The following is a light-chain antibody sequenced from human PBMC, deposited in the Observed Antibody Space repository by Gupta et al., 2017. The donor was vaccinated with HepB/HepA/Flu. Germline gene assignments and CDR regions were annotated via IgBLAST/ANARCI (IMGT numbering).Light chain of an antibody. V-gene: IGKV1-5*03. J-gene: IGKJ4*01. CDR2: ETS. CDR3: QQHGSYPLT. Sequence: DIQMTQSPSTLSASVGDRVTITCRASHNINRWLAWYQQKPGKAPKLLISETSDLQGGVPSRFSGSGSGTEFTLTISSLQPDDFAIYYCQQHGSYPLTFGGGTKVATK. CDR1: HNINRW.